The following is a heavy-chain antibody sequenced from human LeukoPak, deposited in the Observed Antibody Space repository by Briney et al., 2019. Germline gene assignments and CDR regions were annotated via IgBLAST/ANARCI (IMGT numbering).Heavy chain of an antibody. CDR2: INHSGST. Sequence: SETLSLTCAVYGGSFSGYYWSWIRQPPGKGLEWIGEINHSGSTNYNPSLKSRVTISVDTSKNQFPLKLSSVTAADTAVYYCARGLRYSSSGNMDYWGQGTLVTVSS. CDR1: GGSFSGYY. D-gene: IGHD6-6*01. J-gene: IGHJ4*02. CDR3: ARGLRYSSSGNMDY. V-gene: IGHV4-34*01.